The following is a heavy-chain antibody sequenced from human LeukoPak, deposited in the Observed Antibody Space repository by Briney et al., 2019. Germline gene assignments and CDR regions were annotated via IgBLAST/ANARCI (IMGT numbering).Heavy chain of an antibody. V-gene: IGHV1-69*04. Sequence: GASVKVSCKASGGTFSSYAISWVRQAPGQGLEWMGRIIPILGIASYAQKFQGRVTITADKSTSTAYMELSSLRSEDTAVYYCAREIVVVPAASKNWFDPWGQGTLVTVSS. CDR2: IIPILGIA. D-gene: IGHD2-2*01. CDR1: GGTFSSYA. CDR3: AREIVVVPAASKNWFDP. J-gene: IGHJ5*02.